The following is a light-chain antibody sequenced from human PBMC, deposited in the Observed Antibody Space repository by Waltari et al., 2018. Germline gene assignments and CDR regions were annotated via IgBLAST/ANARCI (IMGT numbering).Light chain of an antibody. V-gene: IGLV2-11*01. Sequence: QSALTQPRSVSGSPGQSVTISCTGTSSDVGGYNYVSWYQQHPGKAPKLMIYDVSKRPSGVPDRFSGSKSGNTASLTISGLQADDEAYYYCCSYAGSYTFVFGTGTKVTVL. CDR3: CSYAGSYTFV. J-gene: IGLJ1*01. CDR1: SSDVGGYNY. CDR2: DVS.